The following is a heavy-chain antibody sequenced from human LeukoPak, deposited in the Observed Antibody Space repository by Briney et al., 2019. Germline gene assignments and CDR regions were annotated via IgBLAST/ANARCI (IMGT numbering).Heavy chain of an antibody. Sequence: PGGSLRLSCAASGFTFSSDSMNWVRQAPGKGLEWVSYISSSSSTIYYADSVKGRFTISRDNAKNSLYLQMNSLRAEDTAMYYCARDPPYYYGSGSYYFDYWGQGTLVTVSS. D-gene: IGHD3-10*01. CDR1: GFTFSSDS. V-gene: IGHV3-48*01. CDR3: ARDPPYYYGSGSYYFDY. J-gene: IGHJ4*02. CDR2: ISSSSSTI.